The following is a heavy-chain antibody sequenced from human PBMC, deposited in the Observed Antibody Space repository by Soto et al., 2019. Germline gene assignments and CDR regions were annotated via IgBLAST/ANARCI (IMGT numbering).Heavy chain of an antibody. D-gene: IGHD3-10*01. V-gene: IGHV1-2*04. CDR3: ARGYGSGTPGDY. CDR2: INPNSGGT. J-gene: IGHJ4*02. CDR1: GYTFTGYY. Sequence: ASVKVSCKASGYTFTGYYMHWLRQAPGQGLEWMGWINPNSGGTNYAQKFQGWVTMTGDTSISTAYMELSRLRSDDTAVYYCARGYGSGTPGDYWGQGTLVTVS.